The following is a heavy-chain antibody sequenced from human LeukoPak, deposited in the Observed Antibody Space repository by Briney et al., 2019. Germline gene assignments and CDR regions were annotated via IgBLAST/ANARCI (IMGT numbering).Heavy chain of an antibody. CDR2: ISGDGDST. CDR3: AKDNHPDAFDI. Sequence: GGSLRLSCVTSRFTFDDYAMHWVRQAPGKGLEWVSLISGDGDSTYYADSVKGRFTISRDNSKNSLYLHMNSLRTEDTALYYCAKDNHPDAFDIWGQGTTVTVSS. V-gene: IGHV3-43*02. CDR1: RFTFDDYA. J-gene: IGHJ3*02.